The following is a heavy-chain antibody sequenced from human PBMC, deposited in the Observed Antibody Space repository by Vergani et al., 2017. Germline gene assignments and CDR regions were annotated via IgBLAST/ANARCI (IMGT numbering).Heavy chain of an antibody. CDR3: RSGYSSGHAKYYFDY. CDR2: IIPNSGGR. CDR1: GGTFSSYA. V-gene: IGHV1-2*02. Sequence: QVQLVQSGAEVKKPGSSVKVSCKASGGTFSSYAISWVRQAPGQGLEWMGGIIPNSGGRNYAQKFQGRVTMTRDTSIRTAYMELSRLRSDDTAVYYCRSGYSSGHAKYYFDYWGQGTLVTVSS. J-gene: IGHJ4*02. D-gene: IGHD6-19*01.